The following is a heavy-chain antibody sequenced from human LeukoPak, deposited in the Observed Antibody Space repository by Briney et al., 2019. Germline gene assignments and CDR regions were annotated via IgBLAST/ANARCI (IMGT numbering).Heavy chain of an antibody. CDR1: GYTLTELS. CDR2: FDPEDGET. CDR3: ATAPLTMIVVGNWFDP. J-gene: IGHJ5*02. Sequence: ASVKVSCKVSGYTLTELSMHWVRQAPGKGLEWMGGFDPEDGETIYAQKFQGRVTMTEDTSTDTAYMELSRLRAEDTAVYYCATAPLTMIVVGNWFDPWGQGTLVTVSS. V-gene: IGHV1-24*01. D-gene: IGHD3-22*01.